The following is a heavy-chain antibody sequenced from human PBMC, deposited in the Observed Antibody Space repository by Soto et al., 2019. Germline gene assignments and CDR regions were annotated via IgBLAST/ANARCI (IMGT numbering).Heavy chain of an antibody. Sequence: EVQLLESGGGLVQPGGSLRLSCAASGFTFSSYAMSWVRQAPGKGLEWVSAISGSGGSTYYAGSVKGRFTISRDNSKNTLYLQMNSLRAEDTAVYYCAKSLGINFGVVIIELDYWGQGTLVTVSS. V-gene: IGHV3-23*01. CDR2: ISGSGGST. CDR1: GFTFSSYA. D-gene: IGHD3-3*01. CDR3: AKSLGINFGVVIIELDY. J-gene: IGHJ4*02.